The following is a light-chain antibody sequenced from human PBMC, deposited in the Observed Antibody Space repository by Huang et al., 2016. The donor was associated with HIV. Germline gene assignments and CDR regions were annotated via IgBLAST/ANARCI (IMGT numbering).Light chain of an antibody. J-gene: IGKJ2*01. CDR2: AAS. CDR3: QQSYSTPYT. CDR1: QSIGRY. Sequence: DIQMTQSPSSLSASVGDRVTITCRASQSIGRYLNWYQQKPGKAPKLLIYAASSLQSGVPSRFSGSGSGTDFTLTISCLQPEDFATYYCQQSYSTPYTFGQGTKLEIK. V-gene: IGKV1-39*01.